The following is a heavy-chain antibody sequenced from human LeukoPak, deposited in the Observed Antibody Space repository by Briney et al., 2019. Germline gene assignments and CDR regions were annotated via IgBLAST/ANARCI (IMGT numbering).Heavy chain of an antibody. Sequence: GGSLRLSCAXSGFSFSSYGMHWVRQAPGKGLEWVAVISYDGSKKYYADSVKGRFTISRDNSKNTLYLQMNSLRAEDTAVYYCAKSPYYYYGMDVWGQGTTVTVSS. J-gene: IGHJ6*02. CDR3: AKSPYYYYGMDV. V-gene: IGHV3-30*18. CDR1: GFSFSSYG. CDR2: ISYDGSKK.